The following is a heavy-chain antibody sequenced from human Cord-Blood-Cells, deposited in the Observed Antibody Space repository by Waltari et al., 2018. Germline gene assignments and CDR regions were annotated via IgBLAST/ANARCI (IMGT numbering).Heavy chain of an antibody. CDR2: IYYSGST. Sequence: QLQLQESGPGLVKPSETLSLTCTVSGGSISSSSYYWGWIRQPPGKGLEGIGSIYYSGSTYYNPSLKSRVTISVDTSKNQFSLKLSSVTAADTAVYYCAIYLELRDYFDYWGQGTLVTVSS. CDR1: GGSISSSSYY. CDR3: AIYLELRDYFDY. D-gene: IGHD1-7*01. J-gene: IGHJ4*02. V-gene: IGHV4-39*01.